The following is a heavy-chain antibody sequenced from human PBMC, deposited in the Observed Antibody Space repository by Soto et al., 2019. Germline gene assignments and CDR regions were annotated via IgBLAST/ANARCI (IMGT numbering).Heavy chain of an antibody. CDR1: GFTFSSYG. CDR2: ISYDGSNK. J-gene: IGHJ4*02. CDR3: AKDIVPYGFAGNDY. V-gene: IGHV3-30*18. Sequence: GGSLRLSCAASGFTFSSYGMHWVRQAPGKGLEWVAVISYDGSNKYYADSVKGRFTISRDNSKNTLYLQMNSLRAEDTAVYYCAKDIVPYGFAGNDYWGQGTLVTVSS. D-gene: IGHD3-10*01.